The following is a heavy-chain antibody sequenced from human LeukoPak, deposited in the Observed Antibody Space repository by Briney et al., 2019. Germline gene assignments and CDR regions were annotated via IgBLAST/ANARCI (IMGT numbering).Heavy chain of an antibody. J-gene: IGHJ4*02. CDR1: GFTFSSYA. Sequence: GWSLRLSCAASGFTFSSYAMSWVRQAPGKGLEWVSAISGSGGSTYYADSVKGRFTISRDNSKNTLYLQMNSLRAEDTAVYYCAKALVSWLQLIYFDYWGQGTLVTVSP. CDR2: ISGSGGST. D-gene: IGHD5-24*01. CDR3: AKALVSWLQLIYFDY. V-gene: IGHV3-23*01.